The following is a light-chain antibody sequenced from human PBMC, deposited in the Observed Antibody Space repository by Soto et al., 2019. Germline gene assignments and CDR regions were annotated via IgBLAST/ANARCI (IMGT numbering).Light chain of an antibody. CDR2: LNSDGSH. CDR3: QTWGTGSWV. J-gene: IGLJ3*02. V-gene: IGLV4-69*01. CDR1: SGHSSYA. Sequence: QLVLTQSPSASASLGASVKLTCTLSSGHSSYAIAWHQQQPEKGPRYLMKLNSDGSHGKGDGIPDRFSGSSSGAERYLTISSLQSEDEADYYCQTWGTGSWVFGGGTKLTV.